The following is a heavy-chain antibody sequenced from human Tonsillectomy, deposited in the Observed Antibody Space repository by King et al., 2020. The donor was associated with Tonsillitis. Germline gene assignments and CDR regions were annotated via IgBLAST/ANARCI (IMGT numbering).Heavy chain of an antibody. V-gene: IGHV3-13*05. D-gene: IGHD2-8*01. Sequence: DVQLVESGGGLVQPGGSLRLSCAASGFTFTNYDMHWVRQATGKGLEWVSTVGAAGDPYYPASVKGRFTISRENDKNSLYLQMNSLGAGDTAVYYCGRCTNGMLDYWGQGTLVTVSS. CDR2: VGAAGDP. J-gene: IGHJ4*02. CDR3: GRCTNGMLDY. CDR1: GFTFTNYD.